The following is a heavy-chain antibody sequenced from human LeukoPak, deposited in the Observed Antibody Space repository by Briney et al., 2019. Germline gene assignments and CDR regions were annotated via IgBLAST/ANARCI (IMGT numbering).Heavy chain of an antibody. CDR3: ARDRGFENLGYCSSTSCYANAFDI. Sequence: GASVKVSCKASGYTFTSYGISWVRQAPGQGLEWMGWISPYNGNTNYAQKLQGRVTMTTDTSPSTAYIELRSLRSDDTAVYYCARDRGFENLGYCSSTSCYANAFDIWGQGTMVTVSS. D-gene: IGHD2-2*01. CDR1: GYTFTSYG. J-gene: IGHJ3*02. V-gene: IGHV1-18*01. CDR2: ISPYNGNT.